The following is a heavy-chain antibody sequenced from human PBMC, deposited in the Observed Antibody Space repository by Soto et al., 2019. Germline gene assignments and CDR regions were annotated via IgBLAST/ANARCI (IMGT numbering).Heavy chain of an antibody. CDR3: AKDRGYCNGGSCYGFDY. Sequence: GGSLRLSCAASGFTFSSYGMHWVRQAPGKGLEWVAVISLDGRDKYYADSVKGRFTIFRDNSKNTLYLQMNSLTAEDTAVYHCAKDRGYCNGGSCYGFDYWGQGTLVTVSS. D-gene: IGHD2-15*01. J-gene: IGHJ4*02. V-gene: IGHV3-30*18. CDR1: GFTFSSYG. CDR2: ISLDGRDK.